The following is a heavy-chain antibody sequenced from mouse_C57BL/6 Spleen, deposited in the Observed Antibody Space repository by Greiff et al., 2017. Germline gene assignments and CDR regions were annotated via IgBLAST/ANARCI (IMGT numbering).Heavy chain of an antibody. CDR2: ILPGSGST. V-gene: IGHV1-9*01. J-gene: IGHJ4*01. Sequence: VKLVESGAELMKPGASVKLSCKATGYTFTGYWIEWVKQRPGHGLEWIGEILPGSGSTHYNKKFKGKATFTADTSSNTAYMQLSSLTTEDSAIYYCASRYAMDDWGQGTSVTVSS. CDR3: ASRYAMDD. CDR1: GYTFTGYW.